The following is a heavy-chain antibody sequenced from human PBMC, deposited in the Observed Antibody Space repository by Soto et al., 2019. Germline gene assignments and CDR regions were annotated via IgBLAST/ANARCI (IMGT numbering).Heavy chain of an antibody. CDR2: ISSSSRYI. CDR1: GFTFSSYS. Sequence: PGGSLRLSXATSGFTFSSYSMNWVRQAPGMGLEWVSSISSSSRYIYYADSVRGRFTISRDNAKNSLYLQINSLRAEDTAVYYCARDRLVAATSAPPYCYYGMDVWGQGTTVTVSS. CDR3: ARDRLVAATSAPPYCYYGMDV. D-gene: IGHD2-15*01. V-gene: IGHV3-21*01. J-gene: IGHJ6*02.